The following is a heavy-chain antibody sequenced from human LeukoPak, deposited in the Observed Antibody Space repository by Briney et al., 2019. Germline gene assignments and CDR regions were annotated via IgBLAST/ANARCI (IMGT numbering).Heavy chain of an antibody. V-gene: IGHV4-28*01. Sequence: PSETLSLTCDVSGSSISSLYWWGWIQQPPGKGLEWIGYVYYSGSTYYNPSLKSRISMSVDTSKRQFSLKLSSVTAVDTAVYYCAKTRDRDMYYFDNWGQGILVTVSS. CDR3: AKTRDRDMYYFDN. CDR2: VYYSGST. J-gene: IGHJ4*02. D-gene: IGHD3-22*01. CDR1: GSSISSLYW.